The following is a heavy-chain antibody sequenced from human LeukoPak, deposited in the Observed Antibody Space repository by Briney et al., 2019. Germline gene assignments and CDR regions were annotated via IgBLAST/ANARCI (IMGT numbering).Heavy chain of an antibody. CDR3: ARHGDPGPDRWFDP. CDR1: GYSFTRSW. Sequence: GESLKISCKGSGYSFTRSWIGWVRQMPGKGPEWMGIIYPGDSDTRYSPSFQGQVTISADKSISTAYLHWNSLKTSDTAMYYCARHGDPGPDRWFDPWGQGTLVTVSS. CDR2: IYPGDSDT. J-gene: IGHJ5*02. V-gene: IGHV5-51*01. D-gene: IGHD4-17*01.